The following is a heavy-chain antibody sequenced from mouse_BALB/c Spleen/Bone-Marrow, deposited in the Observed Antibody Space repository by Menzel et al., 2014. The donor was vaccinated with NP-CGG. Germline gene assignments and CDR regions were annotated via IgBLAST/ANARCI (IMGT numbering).Heavy chain of an antibody. D-gene: IGHD2-1*01. CDR2: ILPGNGRN. CDR1: GYTFRSIW. CDR3: ARGGNFLWYVDV. V-gene: IGHV1-9*01. Sequence: VQLQQSGAELIKPGASVTISCKATGYTFRSIWLEWVKQRPGHGLEWIGTILPGNGRNYYNEKIKGKATFTADASSNTDCMQLSRLTSEASAVYYCARGGNFLWYVDVWGAATTGTVAS. J-gene: IGHJ1*01.